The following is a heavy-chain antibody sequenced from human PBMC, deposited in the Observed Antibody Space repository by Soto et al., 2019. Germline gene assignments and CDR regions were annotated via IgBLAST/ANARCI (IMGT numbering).Heavy chain of an antibody. Sequence: QVQLVQSGAEVKKPVSSVKVSCNASGGTFSSYTISWVRQAPGQGLEWMGRIIPILGISNYAQKFQGRVTITADKSTSTAYMELSSLRSEDTAVYYCARGGASSNYVVGDYWGQVTLVTVSS. CDR3: ARGGASSNYVVGDY. D-gene: IGHD4-4*01. J-gene: IGHJ4*02. V-gene: IGHV1-69*02. CDR2: IIPILGIS. CDR1: GGTFSSYT.